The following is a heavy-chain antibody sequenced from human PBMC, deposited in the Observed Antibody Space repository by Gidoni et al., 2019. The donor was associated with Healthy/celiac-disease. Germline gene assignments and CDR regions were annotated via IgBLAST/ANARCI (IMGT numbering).Heavy chain of an antibody. CDR1: GFTFGDYA. D-gene: IGHD6-13*01. CDR3: TRIGPIAAAGTDFDY. CDR2: IRSKAYGGTT. J-gene: IGHJ4*02. V-gene: IGHV3-49*03. Sequence: EVQLVESGGGLVQPGRSLRLSCTASGFTFGDYAMSWFRQAPGKGLGWVGFIRSKAYGGTTEYAASVKGRFTISRDDSKSIAYLQMNSLKTEDTAVYYCTRIGPIAAAGTDFDYWGQGTLVTVSS.